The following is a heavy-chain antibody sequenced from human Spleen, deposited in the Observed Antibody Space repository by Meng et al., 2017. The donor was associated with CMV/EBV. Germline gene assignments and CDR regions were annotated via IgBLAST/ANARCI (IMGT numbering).Heavy chain of an antibody. V-gene: IGHV1-2*02. D-gene: IGHD3-22*01. Sequence: YTFTGYYIHWVRQAPGQRLEWMGWVNPNSGGTNYAQKLQGRVTMTRDTSIGTAYMELSRLTSDDTAVYYCARAPTLIVVALGVYFDCWGQGTLVTVSS. CDR3: ARAPTLIVVALGVYFDC. CDR2: VNPNSGGT. J-gene: IGHJ4*02. CDR1: YTFTGYY.